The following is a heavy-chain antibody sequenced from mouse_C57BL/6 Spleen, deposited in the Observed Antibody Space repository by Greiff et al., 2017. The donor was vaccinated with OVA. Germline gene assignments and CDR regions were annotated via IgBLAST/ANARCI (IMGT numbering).Heavy chain of an antibody. Sequence: EVQLQQSEGGLVQPGSSMKLSCTASGFTFSDYYMAWVRQVPEKGLEWVANINYDGSSTYYLDSLKSRFIISRDNAKNILYLQMSSLKSEDTATYYCARDIRLPYWYFDVWGTGTTVTVSS. CDR3: ARDIRLPYWYFDV. CDR1: GFTFSDYY. J-gene: IGHJ1*03. V-gene: IGHV5-16*01. CDR2: INYDGSST. D-gene: IGHD5-5*01.